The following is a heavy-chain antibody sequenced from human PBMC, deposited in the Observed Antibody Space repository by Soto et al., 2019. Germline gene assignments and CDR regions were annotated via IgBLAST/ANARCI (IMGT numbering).Heavy chain of an antibody. CDR1: GGSISSSNW. J-gene: IGHJ6*02. CDR2: IYHSGST. D-gene: IGHD3-16*01. Sequence: QVQLQESGPGLVKPSGTLSLTCAVSGGSISSSNWWSWVRQPPGKALEWIGEIYHSGSTNYNPSLKRRVTISVDKSKNQFSLKLSSVTAADTAVYYCARDGPHPMMSRYYGMDVWGQGTTVTVSS. V-gene: IGHV4-4*02. CDR3: ARDGPHPMMSRYYGMDV.